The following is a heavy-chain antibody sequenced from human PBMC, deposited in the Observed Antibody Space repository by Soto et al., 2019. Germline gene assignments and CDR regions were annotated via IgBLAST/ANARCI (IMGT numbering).Heavy chain of an antibody. V-gene: IGHV4-30-2*01. CDR1: GGCISSGGYS. J-gene: IGHJ6*02. D-gene: IGHD3-22*01. Sequence: SETMSLTCAVSGGCISSGGYSWSWIRQPPGKGLEWIGYIYPSGSTYYNPSLKSRVTISVDRSKNQFSLKLSSGTAADTAVYYCARDTYYYDSRGEGGGMDVWGQGTTVTVSS. CDR3: ARDTYYYDSRGEGGGMDV. CDR2: IYPSGST.